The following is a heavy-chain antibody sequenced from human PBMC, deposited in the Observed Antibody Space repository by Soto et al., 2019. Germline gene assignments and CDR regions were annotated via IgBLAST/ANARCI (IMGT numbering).Heavy chain of an antibody. CDR2: ISGSGGST. J-gene: IGHJ4*02. CDR1: GLTFSNYV. V-gene: IGHV3-23*01. D-gene: IGHD1-26*01. Sequence: WGSRILYCGASGLTFSNYVMTWVRQAPWKGLEWVSAISGSGGSTFYADSVKGRFTISRDNSKNTLYLQMNSLSAGETAIYYCTTWGSSYVFDCWGQGTLVTVSS. CDR3: TTWGSSYVFDC.